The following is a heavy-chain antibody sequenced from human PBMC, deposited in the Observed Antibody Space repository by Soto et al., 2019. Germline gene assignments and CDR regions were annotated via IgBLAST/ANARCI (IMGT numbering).Heavy chain of an antibody. D-gene: IGHD2-2*01. Sequence: GGSLRLSCAASGFTFSTYSMNWVRQAPGKGLEWVSSISSSGTYIHYADSLKGRFTISRDNAKNSLYLQMISLRAEDTAVYYCARDPSDCSSTSCWGYYALDVWGQGTTVTISS. CDR3: ARDPSDCSSTSCWGYYALDV. V-gene: IGHV3-21*01. CDR1: GFTFSTYS. CDR2: ISSSGTYI. J-gene: IGHJ6*02.